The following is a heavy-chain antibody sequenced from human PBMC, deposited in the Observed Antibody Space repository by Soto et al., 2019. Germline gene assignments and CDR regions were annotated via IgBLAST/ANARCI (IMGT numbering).Heavy chain of an antibody. CDR1: GYSFTSYW. J-gene: IGHJ5*02. CDR3: ARAYYYDSSGPHHGMFRNWFDP. Sequence: GESLKISCNGSGYSFTSYWIGWVRQMPGKGLEWMGIIYPGDSDTRYSPSFQGQVTISADTSTSTAYMELRSLRSDDTAVYYCARAYYYDSSGPHHGMFRNWFDPWGQGTLVTVSS. D-gene: IGHD3-22*01. V-gene: IGHV5-51*01. CDR2: IYPGDSDT.